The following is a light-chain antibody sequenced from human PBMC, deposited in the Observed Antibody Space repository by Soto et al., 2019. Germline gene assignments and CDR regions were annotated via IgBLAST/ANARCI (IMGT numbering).Light chain of an antibody. CDR3: SSFTSSTTLV. J-gene: IGLJ1*01. CDR2: EVS. Sequence: QSALTQPASVSGSPGQSITISCTGTDSDVGGYDFVSWYQHHPGKAPRLMIFEVSNRPSGVSHRFAGSKSGSTASLTISGLQAEDEADYYCSSFTSSTTLVFGSGTQLTVL. V-gene: IGLV2-14*01. CDR1: DSDVGGYDF.